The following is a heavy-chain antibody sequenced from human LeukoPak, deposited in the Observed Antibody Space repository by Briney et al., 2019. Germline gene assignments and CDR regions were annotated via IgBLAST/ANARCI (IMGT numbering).Heavy chain of an antibody. V-gene: IGHV4-34*01. CDR1: GGSFSGYY. CDR3: AGTHWRLRLGASPWAHLFDY. J-gene: IGHJ4*02. CDR2: INHSGST. Sequence: SETLSLTCAVYGGSFSGYYWSWIRQPPGKGLEWIGEINHSGSTNYNPSLKSRVTISVDTSKNQFSLKLSSVTAADTAVYYCAGTHWRLRLGASPWAHLFDYWGQGTLVTVSS. D-gene: IGHD5-12*01.